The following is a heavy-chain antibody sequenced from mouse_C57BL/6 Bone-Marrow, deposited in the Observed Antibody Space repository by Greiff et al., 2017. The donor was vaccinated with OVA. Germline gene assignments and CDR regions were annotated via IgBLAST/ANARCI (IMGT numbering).Heavy chain of an antibody. J-gene: IGHJ1*03. CDR1: GYTFTSYW. CDR2: IHPNSGST. Sequence: QVQLQQPGAELVKPGASVKLSCKASGYTFTSYWMPWVKQRPGQGLEWIGMIHPNSGSTNYNEKFKSKATLTVDKSSSTAYMQLSSLTSEDAAVYDSARSITTVPRYFDVGGTGTAVTVSA. CDR3: ARSITTVPRYFDV. V-gene: IGHV1-64*01. D-gene: IGHD1-1*01.